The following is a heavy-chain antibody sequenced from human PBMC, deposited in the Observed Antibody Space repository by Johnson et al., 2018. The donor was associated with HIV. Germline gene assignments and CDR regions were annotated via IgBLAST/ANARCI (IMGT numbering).Heavy chain of an antibody. CDR1: GFTFSSYD. J-gene: IGHJ3*01. Sequence: VQLVESGGGVVRPGGSLRLSCAASGFTFSSYDMHWVRQATGKGLEWVSAIGTAGDTYYPGSVKGRFTISRENAKNYLYLQMNSLRAEETALYYCARGVSSGYYSNAFDVWGQGTMVTVSS. CDR2: IGTAGDT. V-gene: IGHV3-13*01. CDR3: ARGVSSGYYSNAFDV. D-gene: IGHD3-22*01.